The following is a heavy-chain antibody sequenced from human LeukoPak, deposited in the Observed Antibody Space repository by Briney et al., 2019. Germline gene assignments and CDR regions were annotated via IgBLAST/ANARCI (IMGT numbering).Heavy chain of an antibody. Sequence: GGSLRLSCEASAFTFSSYAMSWVRQAPGKGLEWVSAISRSGGSTYYADSVKGRFTISRDNSKNTLYLQMNSLRAEDTAVYYCANYRSRFGESNPQYFDYWGQGTLVTVSS. CDR2: ISRSGGST. D-gene: IGHD3-10*01. J-gene: IGHJ4*02. CDR1: AFTFSSYA. CDR3: ANYRSRFGESNPQYFDY. V-gene: IGHV3-23*01.